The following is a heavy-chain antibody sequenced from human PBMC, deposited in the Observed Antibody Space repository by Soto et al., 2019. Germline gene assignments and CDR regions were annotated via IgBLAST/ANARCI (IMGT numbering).Heavy chain of an antibody. D-gene: IGHD3-10*01. CDR2: IDPSDSYT. CDR1: GYSFTSYW. CDR3: AREDYGSGSTTDY. Sequence: GESLEISCPGSGYSFTSYWISWVRQMPGKGLEWMGRIDPSDSYTNYSPSFQGHVTISADKSISTAYLQWSSLKASDTAMYYCAREDYGSGSTTDYWGQGTLVTVSS. V-gene: IGHV5-10-1*01. J-gene: IGHJ4*02.